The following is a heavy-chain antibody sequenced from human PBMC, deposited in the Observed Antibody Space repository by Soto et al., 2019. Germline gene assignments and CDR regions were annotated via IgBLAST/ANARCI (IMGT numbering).Heavy chain of an antibody. CDR1: GFTFSSYW. V-gene: IGHV3-7*01. D-gene: IGHD6-19*01. CDR2: IKQDGSEK. CDR3: ARDANSGWPVDAFDI. Sequence: GGSLRLSCAASGFTFSSYWMSWVRQAPGKGLEWVANIKQDGSEKYYVDSVKGRFTISRDNAKNSLYLQMNSLRAEDTAVYYCARDANSGWPVDAFDIWGQGTMVTVSS. J-gene: IGHJ3*02.